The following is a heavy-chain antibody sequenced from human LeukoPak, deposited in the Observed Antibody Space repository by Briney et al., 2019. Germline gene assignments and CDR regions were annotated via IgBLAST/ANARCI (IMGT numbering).Heavy chain of an antibody. Sequence: GGSLRLFCAASGFTFNHYAMSWVRQAPGKGLQWVSSISGRGDITHYADSVKGRFTISRDNSKNTVYLQMNSLRAEDTAVYYCAKANRFLDYYYHYMDVWGKGTTVTVSS. V-gene: IGHV3-23*01. CDR1: GFTFNHYA. CDR2: ISGRGDIT. CDR3: AKANRFLDYYYHYMDV. D-gene: IGHD3-3*01. J-gene: IGHJ6*03.